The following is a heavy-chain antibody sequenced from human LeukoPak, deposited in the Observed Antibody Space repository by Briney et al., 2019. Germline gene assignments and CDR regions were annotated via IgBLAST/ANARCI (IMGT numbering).Heavy chain of an antibody. CDR1: NDSISSYY. V-gene: IGHV4-59*12. J-gene: IGHJ4*02. Sequence: PSETLSLTCTVSNDSISSYYWSWIRKSPGKGLEWIGYLYYSGNPNYNPSLKSRVTMSIDTSKNQFSLKLSSVTAADTAVYYCARLTYDFWSGYNTLDYWGQGTLVTVSS. CDR2: LYYSGNP. D-gene: IGHD3-3*01. CDR3: ARLTYDFWSGYNTLDY.